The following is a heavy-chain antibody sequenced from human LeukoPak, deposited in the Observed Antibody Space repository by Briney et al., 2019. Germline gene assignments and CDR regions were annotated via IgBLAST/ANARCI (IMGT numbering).Heavy chain of an antibody. CDR3: AKESSGSYYSGDY. D-gene: IGHD3-10*01. CDR2: ISGAGGST. CDR1: GFTFSSYA. J-gene: IGHJ4*02. Sequence: GGSLRLSCAASGFTFSSYAMSWVRQAPGKGLEWVSTISGAGGSTYYTGSVKGRFTISRDNSKNMLYLQMNSLRAEDTAVYHCAKESSGSYYSGDYWGQGTLVTVSS. V-gene: IGHV3-23*01.